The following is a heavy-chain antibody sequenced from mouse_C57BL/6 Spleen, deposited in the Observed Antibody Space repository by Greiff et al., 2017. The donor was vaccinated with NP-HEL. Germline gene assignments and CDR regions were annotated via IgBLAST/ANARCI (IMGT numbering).Heavy chain of an antibody. J-gene: IGHJ3*01. D-gene: IGHD1-1*01. CDR3: NPITTVVAPFAY. CDR2: IDPETGGT. Sequence: QVQLQQSGAELVRPGASVTLSCKASGYTFTDYEMHWVKQTPVHGLEWIGAIDPETGGTAYNQKFKGKAILTADKSSSTAYMELRSLTSEDSAVYYCNPITTVVAPFAYWGQGTLVTVSA. V-gene: IGHV1-15*01. CDR1: GYTFTDYE.